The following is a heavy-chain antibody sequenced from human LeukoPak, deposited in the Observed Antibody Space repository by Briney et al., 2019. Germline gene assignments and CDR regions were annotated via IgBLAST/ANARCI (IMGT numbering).Heavy chain of an antibody. J-gene: IGHJ3*02. D-gene: IGHD3-10*01. CDR3: ARARVRGAALYI. Sequence: LFCVASRHRNSIEYINSVHHAAGKGLERVSVIYSGGSTYYADSVKGRFTISRDNSKNTLYLQMNSLRAEETAVYYCARARVRGAALYIWGQGTMVTVSS. V-gene: IGHV3-66*01. CDR2: IYSGGST. CDR1: RHRNSIEY.